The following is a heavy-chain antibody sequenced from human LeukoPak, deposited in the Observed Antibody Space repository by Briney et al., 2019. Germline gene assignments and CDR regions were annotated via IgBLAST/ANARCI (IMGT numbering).Heavy chain of an antibody. D-gene: IGHD1/OR15-1a*01. J-gene: IGHJ4*02. V-gene: IGHV3-21*01. Sequence: PGGSLRLSCAASGFTFSSYSMNWVRQAPGKGLEWVSSISSSSSYIYYADSVKGRFTISRDNAKNSLYLQMNSLRAEDTAVYYCARDFNTVEQNSPSYWGQGTLVTVSS. CDR2: ISSSSSYI. CDR3: ARDFNTVEQNSPSY. CDR1: GFTFSSYS.